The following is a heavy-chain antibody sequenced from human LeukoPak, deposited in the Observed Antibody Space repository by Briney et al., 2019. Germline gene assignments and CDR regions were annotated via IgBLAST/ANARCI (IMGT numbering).Heavy chain of an antibody. Sequence: SGESLKISCKASGYRFTSYWIGWVRQMPGKGLEWMGIIYPGDSDTGYSPSFQGQVTISVDKSISTAYLQWSSLKASDSAMYYCARREEYCSGSSCYRSGMDVWGQGTTVTVSS. J-gene: IGHJ6*02. CDR1: GYRFTSYW. D-gene: IGHD2-15*01. CDR3: ARREEYCSGSSCYRSGMDV. V-gene: IGHV5-51*01. CDR2: IYPGDSDT.